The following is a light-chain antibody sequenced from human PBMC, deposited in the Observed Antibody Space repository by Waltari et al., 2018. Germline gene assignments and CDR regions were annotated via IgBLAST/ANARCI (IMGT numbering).Light chain of an antibody. CDR1: SLRSYY. J-gene: IGLJ2*01. V-gene: IGLV3-19*01. CDR3: NSRDSSGNHVV. Sequence: SSELTQDPAVSVALGQTVRITCQGDSLRSYYASWYQQKPGQAPVLVIYGKNNLPSGIPARFSGSSSGNTASLTITGAQAEDEADYDCNSRDSSGNHVVFGGGTKLTVL. CDR2: GKN.